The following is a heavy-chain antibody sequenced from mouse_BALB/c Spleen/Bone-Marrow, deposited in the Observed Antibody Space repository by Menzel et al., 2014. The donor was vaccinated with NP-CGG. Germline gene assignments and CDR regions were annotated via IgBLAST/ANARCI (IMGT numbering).Heavy chain of an antibody. V-gene: IGHV1-39*01. CDR2: IDPYYGRT. D-gene: IGHD2-4*01. CDR1: GYSFTAYN. Sequence: VQLQQSGPELEKPGASVKISCKASGYSFTAYNMNWVKQSNGKSLEWIGSIDPYYGRTSYNQKFKGKATLTVDKSSSTAYMQLKNLTSEDSAVYYCTRDDSPYWYFDVWGAGTTVTVSS. J-gene: IGHJ1*01. CDR3: TRDDSPYWYFDV.